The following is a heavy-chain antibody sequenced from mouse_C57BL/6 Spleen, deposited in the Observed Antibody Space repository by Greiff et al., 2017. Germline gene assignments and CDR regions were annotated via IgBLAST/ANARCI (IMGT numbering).Heavy chain of an antibody. D-gene: IGHD1-1*01. CDR2: IHPNSGST. Sequence: QVHVKQPGAELVKPGASVKLSCKASGYTFTSYWMHWVKQRPGQGLEWIGMIHPNSGSTNYNEKFKSKATLTVDKSSSTAYMQLNSLTSEDSAVFYCAREPITTVVDYWGQGTTLTVSS. CDR3: AREPITTVVDY. V-gene: IGHV1-64*01. CDR1: GYTFTSYW. J-gene: IGHJ2*01.